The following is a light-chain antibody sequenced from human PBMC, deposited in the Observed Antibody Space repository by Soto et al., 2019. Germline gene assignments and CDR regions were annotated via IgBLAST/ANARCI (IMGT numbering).Light chain of an antibody. CDR3: QTWGTGPAV. J-gene: IGLJ7*01. V-gene: IGLV4-69*01. CDR1: SGHSSYA. CDR2: LNSDGSH. Sequence: QSVLTQSPSASASLGASVKLTCTLSSGHSSYAIAWHQQQPEKGPRYLMKLNSDGSHSKGDGIPDRFSGSSSGAERYLTIAGLQSEDGADYYCQTWGTGPAVFGGGTQLTVL.